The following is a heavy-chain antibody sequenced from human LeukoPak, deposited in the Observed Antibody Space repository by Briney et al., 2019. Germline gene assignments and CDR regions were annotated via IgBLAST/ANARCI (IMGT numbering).Heavy chain of an antibody. CDR1: GGSISSSSYY. CDR3: ARVDTAMVAAFDI. V-gene: IGHV4-39*07. Sequence: PSETLSLTCTVSGGSISSSSYYWGWIRQPPGKGLEWIGSIYYSGSTYYNPSLKSRVTITVDTSKNQFSLKQSSVTAADTAVYYCARVDTAMVAAFDIWGQGTMVTVSS. J-gene: IGHJ3*02. D-gene: IGHD5-18*01. CDR2: IYYSGST.